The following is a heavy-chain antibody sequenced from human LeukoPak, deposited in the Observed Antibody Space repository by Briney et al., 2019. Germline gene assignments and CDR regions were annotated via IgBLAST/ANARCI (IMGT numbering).Heavy chain of an antibody. J-gene: IGHJ6*02. Sequence: SETLSLTCAVYGGSFSGYYWSWIRQPPGKGLEWIGEINNSGSTNYNPSLKSRVTISVDTSKNQFSLKLSSVTAADTAVYYCARGVRYCSGGSCYSRYYGMDVWGQGTTVTVSS. CDR2: INNSGST. CDR3: ARGVRYCSGGSCYSRYYGMDV. V-gene: IGHV4-34*01. D-gene: IGHD2-15*01. CDR1: GGSFSGYY.